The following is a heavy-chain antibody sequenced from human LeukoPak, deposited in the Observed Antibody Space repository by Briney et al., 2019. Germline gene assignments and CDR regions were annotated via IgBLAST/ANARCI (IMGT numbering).Heavy chain of an antibody. CDR1: GYTFTGYY. CDR2: ISPNSGDT. D-gene: IGHD6-19*01. J-gene: IGHJ4*02. Sequence: ASVKVSCKASGYTFTGYYIHWVRQAPGQGLEWMGWISPNSGDTNYAQKFQGTVTMTRDTSISTAYMELSSLRSEDTAVYYCARSRIAVALYYFDYWGQGTLVTVSS. CDR3: ARSRIAVALYYFDY. V-gene: IGHV1-2*02.